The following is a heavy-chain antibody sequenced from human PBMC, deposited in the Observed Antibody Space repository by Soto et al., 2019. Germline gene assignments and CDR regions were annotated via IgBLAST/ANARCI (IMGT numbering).Heavy chain of an antibody. CDR2: IYWDDDK. CDR3: AHRLSRTPASGSGSWGPYYFDY. V-gene: IGHV2-5*02. CDR1: GFSLSTSGVG. D-gene: IGHD3-10*01. J-gene: IGHJ4*02. Sequence: QITLKESGPTLVKPTQTLTLTCTFSGFSLSTSGVGVGWIRQPPGKALEWLALIYWDDDKRYSPSLKSRLTIHKDTSKNQVVLTMTNMDPVDTATYYCAHRLSRTPASGSGSWGPYYFDYWGQGTLVTVSS.